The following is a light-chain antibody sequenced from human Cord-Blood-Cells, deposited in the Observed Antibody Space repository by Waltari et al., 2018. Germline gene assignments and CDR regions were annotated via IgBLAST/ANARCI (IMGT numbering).Light chain of an antibody. J-gene: IGKJ1*01. CDR3: QQYYSTPWT. V-gene: IGKV4-1*01. CDR1: QSVLYSSNNKNY. CDR2: WAS. Sequence: DIVMTQSPDSLAVSLGERATINRKSSQSVLYSSNNKNYLAWYQQKPGQPPKLLIYWASTRESGVPDRFSGSGYGTDFTLTISSLQAEDVAVYYCQQYYSTPWTFGQGTKVEIK.